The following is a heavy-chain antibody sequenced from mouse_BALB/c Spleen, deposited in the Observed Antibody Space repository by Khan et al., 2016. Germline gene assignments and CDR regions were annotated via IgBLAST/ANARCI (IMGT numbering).Heavy chain of an antibody. Sequence: QVQLKQSGAELARLGASVKLSCKASGYTFTTYWMQWVKQRPGQGLEWIGAIYPGNGATRNTQKFKGKATLTADTSSSTAYMQLSSLASEDSAVYYCARGNSYYDYDYWGQGTTLTVSS. D-gene: IGHD2-4*01. J-gene: IGHJ2*01. CDR1: GYTFTTYW. V-gene: IGHV1-87*01. CDR3: ARGNSYYDYDY. CDR2: IYPGNGAT.